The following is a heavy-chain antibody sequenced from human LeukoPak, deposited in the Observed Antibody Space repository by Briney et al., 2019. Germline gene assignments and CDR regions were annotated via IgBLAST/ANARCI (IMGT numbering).Heavy chain of an antibody. CDR1: GFIFKKYW. CDR2: IKEDGSET. J-gene: IGHJ4*02. D-gene: IGHD4-23*01. CDR3: ARELVTKSLGY. V-gene: IGHV3-7*01. Sequence: GGSLRLSCAASGFIFKKYWMNWVRQVPGKGLECLANIKEDGSETYYADSVKGRFTISRDNAKNSLYLQMNSLRAEDTAVYYCARELVTKSLGYWGQGTLVTVSS.